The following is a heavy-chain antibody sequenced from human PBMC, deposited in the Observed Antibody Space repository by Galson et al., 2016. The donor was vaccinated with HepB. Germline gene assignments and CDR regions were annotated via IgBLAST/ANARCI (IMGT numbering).Heavy chain of an antibody. CDR2: IYYSGST. D-gene: IGHD7-27*01. CDR3: ATAKTGLVDY. V-gene: IGHV4-39*01. J-gene: IGHJ4*02. CDR1: GGSISSSSYS. Sequence: SETLSLTCTVSGGSISSSSYSWGWIRQPPGKGLEWIGSIYYSGSTYYNPSLKSRVTISVDTSKNQFSLKLSSVTAADTAVYYCATAKTGLVDYWGQGTLVTVSS.